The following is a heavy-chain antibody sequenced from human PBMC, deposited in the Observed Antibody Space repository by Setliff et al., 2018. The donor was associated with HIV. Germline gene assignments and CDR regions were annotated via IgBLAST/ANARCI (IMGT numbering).Heavy chain of an antibody. V-gene: IGHV1-3*04. CDR1: GYSFTSHS. CDR3: ARARVPKRGHSYREPDFDP. J-gene: IGHJ5*02. D-gene: IGHD3-16*02. CDR2: INIGNGNT. Sequence: ASVKVSCKASGYSFTSHSMHWVRQAPGQRLEWMGWINIGNGNTKYSQKFQDRDTITRDTSANTGYLEVTGLRFEDTAVYYCARARVPKRGHSYREPDFDPWGQGTRVTVSS.